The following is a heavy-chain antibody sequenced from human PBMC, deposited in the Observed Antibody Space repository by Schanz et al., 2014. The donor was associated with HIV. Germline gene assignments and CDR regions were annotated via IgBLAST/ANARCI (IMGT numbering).Heavy chain of an antibody. J-gene: IGHJ5*02. D-gene: IGHD1-26*01. Sequence: QVQLQESGPGLVKPSETLSLTCTVSGGSISSQYWSWIRQPPGKGLEWIGNIYYSGSTNYNPSLKSRVTISVDTSNNQFSLKLSSVTAADTAIYYCARGSSTRDWIDPWGQGTLVTVSS. CDR2: IYYSGST. V-gene: IGHV4-59*11. CDR3: ARGSSTRDWIDP. CDR1: GGSISSQY.